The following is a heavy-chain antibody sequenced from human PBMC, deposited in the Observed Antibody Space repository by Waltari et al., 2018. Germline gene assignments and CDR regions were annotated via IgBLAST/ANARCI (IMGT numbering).Heavy chain of an antibody. CDR2: INPNSGGT. D-gene: IGHD5-12*01. V-gene: IGHV1-2*02. J-gene: IGHJ3*02. CDR3: ASTYSGYASDDAFDI. Sequence: QVQLVQSGAEVKKPGASVKVSCKASGYTFTGYYMHWVRQAPGQGLEWMGWINPNSGGTNYAQKFQGRVTMTRDTSISTAYMELSSLRSEDTAVYYCASTYSGYASDDAFDIWGQGTMVTVSS. CDR1: GYTFTGYY.